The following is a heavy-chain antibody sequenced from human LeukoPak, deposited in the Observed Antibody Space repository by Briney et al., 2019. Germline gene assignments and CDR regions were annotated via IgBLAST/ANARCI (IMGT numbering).Heavy chain of an antibody. J-gene: IGHJ4*02. CDR2: FYGNYGDI. V-gene: IGHV3-23*01. CDR3: VKDRVPDNGWNFDN. Sequence: GGSLRLSCTGSGFSLGRYSMSWVRQAPGRGLEWVSSFYGNYGDIFYADSVKGRFTISRDNSKSVVYLQLNRLRAEDSALYYCVKDRVPDNGWNFDNRRQGTRVTVSS. CDR1: GFSLGRYS. D-gene: IGHD6-19*01.